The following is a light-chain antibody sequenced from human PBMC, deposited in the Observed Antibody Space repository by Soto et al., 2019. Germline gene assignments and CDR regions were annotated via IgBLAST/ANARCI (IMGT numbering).Light chain of an antibody. J-gene: IGKJ3*01. V-gene: IGKV1-33*01. CDR2: DAS. Sequence: DIRMTQSPSSLSASVGDRVTITCQASEDISDFLNWYQQKPGKAPKLLIYDASRLETGVPSRFRGSGSGTDFALTISSLQPEDFATYYCQQYDDLLFTFGPGTKVDVK. CDR1: EDISDF. CDR3: QQYDDLLFT.